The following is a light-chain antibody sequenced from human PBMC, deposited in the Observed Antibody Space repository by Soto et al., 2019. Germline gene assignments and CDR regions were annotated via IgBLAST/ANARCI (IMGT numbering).Light chain of an antibody. J-gene: IGKJ3*01. CDR1: QGITTW. CDR2: GAS. CDR3: QQANSIPFT. V-gene: IGKV1D-12*01. Sequence: DIQMTQSPSSVSAVVGDRVTITCRASQGITTWLAWYQQKPGKAPKLLIYGASNLQSGVPSRFSGSGSGTDFTLIISSLQPEDFATYYCQQANSIPFTFGPGTKVEIK.